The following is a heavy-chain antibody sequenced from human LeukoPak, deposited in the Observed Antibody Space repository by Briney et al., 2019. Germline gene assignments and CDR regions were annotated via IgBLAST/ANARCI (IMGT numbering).Heavy chain of an antibody. CDR1: GGSISSYY. Sequence: SETLSLTCSVSGGSISSYYWSWIRQPPGKGLEWIGEINHSGSTNYNPSLKSRVTISVDTSKNQFSLKLSSVTAADTAVYYCARQYPQPRYYYYYYMDVWGKGTTVTVSS. J-gene: IGHJ6*03. CDR3: ARQYPQPRYYYYYYMDV. CDR2: INHSGST. D-gene: IGHD1-14*01. V-gene: IGHV4-34*01.